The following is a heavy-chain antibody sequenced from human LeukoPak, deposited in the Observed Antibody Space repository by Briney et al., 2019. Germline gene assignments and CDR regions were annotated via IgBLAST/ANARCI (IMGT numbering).Heavy chain of an antibody. CDR2: INPNSGGT. CDR1: GYTFTDYY. Sequence: ASVKVSCKASGYTFTDYYMHWVGQAPGQGLEWMGWINPNSGGTNYAQKFQGRVTMTRDTSISTAYMELSSLRSDDTAVYYCARAEYTSKLDYWGQGALVTVSS. CDR3: ARAEYTSKLDY. V-gene: IGHV1-2*02. J-gene: IGHJ4*02. D-gene: IGHD6-13*01.